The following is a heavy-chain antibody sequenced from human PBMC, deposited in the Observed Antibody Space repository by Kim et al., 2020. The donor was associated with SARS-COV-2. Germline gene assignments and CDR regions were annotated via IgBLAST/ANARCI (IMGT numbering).Heavy chain of an antibody. CDR3: ARDRAGGVVAATETDY. V-gene: IGHV3-21*01. Sequence: GGSLRLSCAASGFTFSSYSMNWVRQAPGKGLEWVSSISSSSSYIYYADSVKGRFTISRDNAKNSLYLQMNSLRAEDTAVYYCARDRAGGVVAATETDYWGQGTLVTVSS. CDR2: ISSSSSYI. J-gene: IGHJ4*02. D-gene: IGHD2-15*01. CDR1: GFTFSSYS.